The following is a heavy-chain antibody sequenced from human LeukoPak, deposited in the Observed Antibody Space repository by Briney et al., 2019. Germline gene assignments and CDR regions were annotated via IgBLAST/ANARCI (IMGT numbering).Heavy chain of an antibody. Sequence: GRSLRLSCAASGFTFSSYGMHWVRQAPGKGLEWVAVISYDGSNKYYADPVKGRFTISRDNSKNTLYLQMNSLRAEDTAVYYCARTSGSYLTGAFDIWGQGTMVTVSS. D-gene: IGHD1-26*01. J-gene: IGHJ3*02. CDR1: GFTFSSYG. V-gene: IGHV3-30*03. CDR2: ISYDGSNK. CDR3: ARTSGSYLTGAFDI.